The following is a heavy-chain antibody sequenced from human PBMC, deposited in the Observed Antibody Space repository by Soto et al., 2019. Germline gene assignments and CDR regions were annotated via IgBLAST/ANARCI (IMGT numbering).Heavy chain of an antibody. CDR1: GGSISSGDYY. J-gene: IGHJ4*02. CDR3: ARGVSWVQQFDY. V-gene: IGHV4-30-4*01. Sequence: QVQLQESGPGLVKPSQTLSLTCTVSGGSISSGDYYWNWIRQPPGRGLEWIGYIYYSGSTYYNPSLKSRVAIPVGSSKSQLSLKLRSVAAADTAMYYCARGVSWVQQFDYWGQGTLVTVSS. CDR2: IYYSGST. D-gene: IGHD2-8*01.